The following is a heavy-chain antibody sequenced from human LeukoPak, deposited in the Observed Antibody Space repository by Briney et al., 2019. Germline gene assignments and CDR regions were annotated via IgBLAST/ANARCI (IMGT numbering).Heavy chain of an antibody. CDR3: ARQPLRDGFFYYFDY. CDR1: GGSISTSTYY. V-gene: IGHV4-39*01. Sequence: PSETLSLTCTVSGGSISTSTYYWGWIRQPPGKGLEWIGSIYYTGNTFYNPSLKSRLTTSVDTSKNQFSLKLSSVTAADTAIYYCARQPLRDGFFYYFDYWGQGTLVTASS. CDR2: IYYTGNT. D-gene: IGHD5-24*01. J-gene: IGHJ4*02.